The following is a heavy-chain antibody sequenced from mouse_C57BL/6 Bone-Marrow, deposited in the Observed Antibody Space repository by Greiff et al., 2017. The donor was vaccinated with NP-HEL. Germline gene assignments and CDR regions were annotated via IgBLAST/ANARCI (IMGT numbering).Heavy chain of an antibody. CDR2: IYPGSGST. CDR1: GYTFTRYW. D-gene: IGHD2-2*01. Sequence: VQLQQPGAELVKPGASVKMSCKASGYTFTRYWITWVKQRPGQGLEWIGDIYPGSGSTNYNEKFKSKATLTVDTSSSTAYMQLSSLTSEDSAVYYCANMVNTHWYFDVWGTGTTVTVSS. V-gene: IGHV1-55*01. J-gene: IGHJ1*03. CDR3: ANMVNTHWYFDV.